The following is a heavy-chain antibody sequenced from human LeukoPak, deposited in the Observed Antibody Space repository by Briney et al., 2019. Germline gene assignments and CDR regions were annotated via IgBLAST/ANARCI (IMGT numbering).Heavy chain of an antibody. J-gene: IGHJ4*02. CDR2: INLSGST. D-gene: IGHD2-15*01. Sequence: KTSETLSLTCAVYGGSFSGSYWSWIRQPPGKGLEWIVEINLSGSTNYNPSLKSRVTISVDTSKNQFSLKLSSVPAADTAVYYCARACSGGSCYSDYRGQGTLVTVSS. CDR1: GGSFSGSY. V-gene: IGHV4-34*01. CDR3: ARACSGGSCYSDY.